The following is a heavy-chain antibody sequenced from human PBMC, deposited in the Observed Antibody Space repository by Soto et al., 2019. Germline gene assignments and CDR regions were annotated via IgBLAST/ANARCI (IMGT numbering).Heavy chain of an antibody. CDR1: GSSINSGGYY. CDR3: ARGDSTVTSVLDY. CDR2: AYYSGGT. J-gene: IGHJ4*02. Sequence: QVQLQESGPGLVKPSQTLSLTCTVSGSSINSGGYYWTWIRQHPGKGLEWIGYAYYSGGTYYNPSLKSRVTISLDTSKNQFSLNLNSVTAADTAVYYGARGDSTVTSVLDYWGQGTLVTVSS. D-gene: IGHD4-17*01. V-gene: IGHV4-31*03.